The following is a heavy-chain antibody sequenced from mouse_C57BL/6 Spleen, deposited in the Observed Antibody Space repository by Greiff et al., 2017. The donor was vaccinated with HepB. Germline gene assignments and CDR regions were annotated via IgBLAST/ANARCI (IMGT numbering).Heavy chain of an antibody. CDR2: ISSGSSTI. CDR3: ARGRIYDAYWGFAY. D-gene: IGHD2-3*01. V-gene: IGHV5-17*01. J-gene: IGHJ3*01. CDR1: GFTFSDYG. Sequence: EVKVVESGGGLVKPGGSLKLSCAASGFTFSDYGMHWVRQAPEKGLEWVAYISSGSSTIYYADTVKGRFTISRDNAKNTLFLQMTSLRSEDTAMYYCARGRIYDAYWGFAYWGQGTLVTVSA.